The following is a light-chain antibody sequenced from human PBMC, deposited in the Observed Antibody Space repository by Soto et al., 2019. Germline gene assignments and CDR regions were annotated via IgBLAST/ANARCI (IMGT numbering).Light chain of an antibody. CDR2: KAS. Sequence: AIRMTQSPSSLSASTGDRVTIACRASQGISSYLAWYQQKPGKAPKLLIYKASTLKSGVPSRFSGSGSGPDFTLTISSLEPEDFAVYYCQQRSNWPLTFGGGTKVDIK. CDR3: QQRSNWPLT. V-gene: IGKV1-8*01. CDR1: QGISSY. J-gene: IGKJ4*01.